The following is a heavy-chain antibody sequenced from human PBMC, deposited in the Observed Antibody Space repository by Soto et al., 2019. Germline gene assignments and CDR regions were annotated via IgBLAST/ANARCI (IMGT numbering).Heavy chain of an antibody. D-gene: IGHD4-17*01. V-gene: IGHV3-30-3*01. CDR3: ARDGGDYVFWYFDL. Sequence: QVQLVESGGGVVQPGRSLRLSCAASGFTFSSYAMHWVRQAPGKGLEWVAVISYDGSNKYYADSVKGRFTISRDNSKNPLYLQMNSLRAEDTAVYYCARDGGDYVFWYFDLWGRGTLVTVSS. J-gene: IGHJ2*01. CDR2: ISYDGSNK. CDR1: GFTFSSYA.